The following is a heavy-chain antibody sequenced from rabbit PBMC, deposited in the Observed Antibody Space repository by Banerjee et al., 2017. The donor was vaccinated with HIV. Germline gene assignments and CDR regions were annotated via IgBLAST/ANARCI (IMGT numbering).Heavy chain of an antibody. CDR2: IVTGGSGST. V-gene: IGHV1S45*01. CDR1: GFSFSSGYD. D-gene: IGHD7-1*01. J-gene: IGHJ6*01. CDR3: ARGDGAYAGYDGL. Sequence: EQLVESGGGLVQPGGTLTLTCKASGFSFSSGYDMCWVRQAPGKGLELIACIVTGGSGSTYYASWAKGRFTISKTSSTTVTLQMTSLTAADTATYFCARGDGAYAGYDGLWGPGTLVTVS.